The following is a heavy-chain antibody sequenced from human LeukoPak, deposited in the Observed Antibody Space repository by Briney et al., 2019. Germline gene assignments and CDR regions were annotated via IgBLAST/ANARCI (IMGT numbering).Heavy chain of an antibody. D-gene: IGHD2-8*02. CDR3: ARDREKWRRTRWCYAFDI. CDR2: TNPNSGGT. CDR1: GYTFTGYY. Sequence: GASVKVSCKASGYTFTGYYMHWVRQAPGQGLEWMGWTNPNSGGTNYAQKFQGRVTMTRDTSISTAYMELSRLRSDDTAVYYCARDREKWRRTRWCYAFDIWGQGTIVTVSS. J-gene: IGHJ3*02. V-gene: IGHV1-2*02.